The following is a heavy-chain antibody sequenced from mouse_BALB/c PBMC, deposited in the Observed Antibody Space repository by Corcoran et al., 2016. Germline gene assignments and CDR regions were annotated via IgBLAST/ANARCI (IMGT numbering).Heavy chain of an antibody. Sequence: EVQLQQSGAELVKPGASVKLSCTASGFYIKDTYMHWVKQRPEQGLEWIGRIDPANGNTKYDPKFQGKATMTADTSSNTVYLHLSSLTSEATAVYYCGRSREGNYVIYWGQGTTLTVSS. CDR3: GRSREGNYVIY. CDR2: IDPANGNT. D-gene: IGHD2-1*01. J-gene: IGHJ2*01. CDR1: GFYIKDTY. V-gene: IGHV14-3*02.